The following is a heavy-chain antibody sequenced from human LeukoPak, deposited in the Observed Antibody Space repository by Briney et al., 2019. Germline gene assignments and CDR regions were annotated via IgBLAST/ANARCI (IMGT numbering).Heavy chain of an antibody. D-gene: IGHD5-18*01. V-gene: IGHV3-7*03. CDR2: IKQDGSEK. Sequence: PGGSLRLSCAASGFTFSSYWMSWVRQAPGKGLEWVANIKQDGSEKYYVDSVKGRFTISRDNAKNSLYLQMNSLRAEDTAMYYCAREADTAMVKGTYYFDYWGQGTLVTVSS. CDR1: GFTFSSYW. CDR3: AREADTAMVKGTYYFDY. J-gene: IGHJ4*02.